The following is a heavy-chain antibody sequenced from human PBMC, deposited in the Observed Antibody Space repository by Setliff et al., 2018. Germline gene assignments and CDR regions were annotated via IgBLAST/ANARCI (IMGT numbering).Heavy chain of an antibody. CDR3: ARSGEGLLAFDT. CDR1: GVSISSHY. CDR2: ISYLGRT. Sequence: TSETLSLTCTVSGVSISSHYWSWIRQPPGKELEWIGYISYLGRTNYNPSLKSRVTISVAASRKHFSLRLTSATAADTAVYYCARSGEGLLAFDTWGQGTMVTVSS. J-gene: IGHJ3*02. D-gene: IGHD3-10*01. V-gene: IGHV4-59*11.